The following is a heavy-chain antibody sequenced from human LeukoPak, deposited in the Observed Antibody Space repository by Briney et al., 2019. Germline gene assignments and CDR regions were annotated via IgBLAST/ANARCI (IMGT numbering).Heavy chain of an antibody. CDR2: ISYDGSNK. Sequence: PGGSLRLSCAASGFTFSSYSMHWVRQAPGKGLEWVAVISYDGSNKYNADSVKGRFTISRDNSKNTLYLQMNSLRREGTAEYYCARAEYDRSGSIYYYYGMDIWGQGTTVTVSS. D-gene: IGHD3-22*01. J-gene: IGHJ6*02. CDR3: ARAEYDRSGSIYYYYGMDI. V-gene: IGHV3-30-3*01. CDR1: GFTFSSYS.